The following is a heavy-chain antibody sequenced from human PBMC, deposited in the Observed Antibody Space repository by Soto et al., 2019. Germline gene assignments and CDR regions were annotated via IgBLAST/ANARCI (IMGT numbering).Heavy chain of an antibody. D-gene: IGHD5-18*01. J-gene: IGHJ4*02. CDR3: ARDGGYSEGFDC. Sequence: QVQLQESGPGLVKPSETLSLTCTVSGGSISSYYWSWIRQPPGKGLEWIGYIYYSGSTNYNPSLKSGVTISVDTAKNQFSLKLSCVAAADTAVYYCARDGGYSEGFDCWGQGTLVTVSS. CDR1: GGSISSYY. V-gene: IGHV4-59*01. CDR2: IYYSGST.